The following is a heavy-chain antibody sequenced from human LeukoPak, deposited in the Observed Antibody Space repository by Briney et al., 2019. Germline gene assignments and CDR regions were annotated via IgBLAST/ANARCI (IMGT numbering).Heavy chain of an antibody. CDR2: IYYSGST. CDR1: GGSISSGGYY. V-gene: IGHV4-61*08. J-gene: IGHJ6*03. Sequence: ASGALSLTCTVSGGSISSGGYYWSWIRQPPGKGLEWIGYIYYSGSTNCNPSLKSRVTISVNTAKNQFSLKLSSVTAADTAVYDCARVRYSYGPRDYYMDVWGKGTTVTVSS. D-gene: IGHD5-18*01. CDR3: ARVRYSYGPRDYYMDV.